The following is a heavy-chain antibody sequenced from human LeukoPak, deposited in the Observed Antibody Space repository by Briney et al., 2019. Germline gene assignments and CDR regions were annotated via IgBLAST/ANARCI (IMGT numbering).Heavy chain of an antibody. V-gene: IGHV4-59*12. CDR1: GGSMSSYY. CDR3: AREGHYYGSGSYLAY. Sequence: SETLSLTCTVSGGSMSSYYWSWIRQPPGKGLEWIGYVYYSGTTNYNPSLRSRVTISVDTSKNQFSLNLSSVTAADTAVYYCAREGHYYGSGSYLAYWGQGTLVTVSS. CDR2: VYYSGTT. J-gene: IGHJ4*02. D-gene: IGHD3-10*01.